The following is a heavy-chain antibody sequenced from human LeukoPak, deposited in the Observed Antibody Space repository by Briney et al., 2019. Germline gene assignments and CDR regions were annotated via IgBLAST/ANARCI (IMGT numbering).Heavy chain of an antibody. V-gene: IGHV3-53*01. Sequence: EGSLRLSCAASGFTVSSNYMSWVRQAPGKGLEWVSVIYSGGSTYYADSVKGRFTISRDNSKNTLYLQMNSLRAEDTAVYYCARVGRYSGSFNYFDYWGQGTLVTVSS. CDR2: IYSGGST. J-gene: IGHJ4*02. CDR3: ARVGRYSGSFNYFDY. CDR1: GFTVSSNY. D-gene: IGHD1-26*01.